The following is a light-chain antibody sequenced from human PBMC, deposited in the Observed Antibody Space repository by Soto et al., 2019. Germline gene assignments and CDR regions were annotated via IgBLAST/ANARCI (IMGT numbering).Light chain of an antibody. CDR3: CSYADNYSYV. V-gene: IGLV2-11*01. J-gene: IGLJ1*01. CDR1: SSDVGAYNY. Sequence: QSALTQPRSVSGSPGQSVTISFTGTSSDVGAYNYVSWYQQHPGKAPKLMTYDVSKRPSGVTDRFSGSKSGNTASLTISGLQAEDEADYYCCSYADNYSYVFGTGTKVTVL. CDR2: DVS.